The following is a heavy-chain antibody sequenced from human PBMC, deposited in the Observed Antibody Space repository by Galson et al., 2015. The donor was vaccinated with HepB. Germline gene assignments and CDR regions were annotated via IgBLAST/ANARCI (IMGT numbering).Heavy chain of an antibody. CDR1: GFTFDDYG. CDR2: INWNGGST. D-gene: IGHD3-10*01. V-gene: IGHV3-20*04. J-gene: IGHJ4*02. Sequence: SLRLSCAASGFTFDDYGMSWVRQAPGKGLEWVSGINWNGGSTGYADSVKGRFTISRDNAKNSLYLQMNSLRAEDTAVYYCARGVEKWFGDQNLGYWGQGTLVTVSS. CDR3: ARGVEKWFGDQNLGY.